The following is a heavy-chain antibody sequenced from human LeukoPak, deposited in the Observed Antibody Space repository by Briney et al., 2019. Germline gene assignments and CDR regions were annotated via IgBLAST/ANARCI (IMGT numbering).Heavy chain of an antibody. CDR2: INPSGGST. Sequence: ASVKVSCKASGYHFTIYYIHRVRQAPGQGLEWMGIINPSGGSTSNAQKFQGRVTMTRDTSTSTIYMELSSLRSEDTAVYYCAREGAAMEVQFDPWGRGTLVTVSS. CDR1: GYHFTIYY. CDR3: AREGAAMEVQFDP. J-gene: IGHJ5*02. D-gene: IGHD5-18*01. V-gene: IGHV1-46*01.